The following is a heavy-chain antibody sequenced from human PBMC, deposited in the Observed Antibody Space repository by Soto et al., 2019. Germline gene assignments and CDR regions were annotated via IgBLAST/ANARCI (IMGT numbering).Heavy chain of an antibody. D-gene: IGHD2-21*02. J-gene: IGHJ5*02. Sequence: SETLSITCSVSGGSISSSSYFWGWIRQPPGKGLEWIGSIYYSGSTYYNPSLKSRVTVSVHTSKNQFSLKLSSVTAADTAVYYCARHPSDFWFDPWGQGTLVNVSS. CDR1: GGSISSSSYF. CDR3: ARHPSDFWFDP. V-gene: IGHV4-39*01. CDR2: IYYSGST.